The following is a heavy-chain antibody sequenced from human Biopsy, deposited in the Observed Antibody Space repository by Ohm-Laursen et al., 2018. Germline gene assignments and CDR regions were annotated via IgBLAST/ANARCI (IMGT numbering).Heavy chain of an antibody. Sequence: GTLSLTCTVSGDSVTKYYWRWIRQPPGKGLEWIGHIYYSVMTNYNPSLQSRVSISVDTSRNQVSLTLSSVTAADTAVYYCARDSGILNYGNFKYYHYYGMDVWGQGTKVTVSS. J-gene: IGHJ6*02. CDR3: ARDSGILNYGNFKYYHYYGMDV. CDR2: IYYSVMT. V-gene: IGHV4-59*02. CDR1: GDSVTKYY. D-gene: IGHD4-11*01.